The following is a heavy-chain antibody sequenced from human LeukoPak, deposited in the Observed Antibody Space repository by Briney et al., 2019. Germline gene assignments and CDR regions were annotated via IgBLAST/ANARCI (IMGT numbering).Heavy chain of an antibody. V-gene: IGHV3-23*01. CDR2: ISGSGGST. Sequence: PGGSLRLSCAASGFTFSSYAMSWVRQAPGKGLEWVSAISGSGGSTYYADSVKGRFTISRDNSKNTLYLQMNSLRAEDTAVYYCAKDSHPYSNYRYYYYGMDVWGQGTTVTVSS. D-gene: IGHD4-4*01. CDR3: AKDSHPYSNYRYYYYGMDV. J-gene: IGHJ6*02. CDR1: GFTFSSYA.